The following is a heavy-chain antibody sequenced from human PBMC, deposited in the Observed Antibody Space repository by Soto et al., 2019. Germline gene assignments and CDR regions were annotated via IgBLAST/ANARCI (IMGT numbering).Heavy chain of an antibody. J-gene: IGHJ4*02. V-gene: IGHV3-21*01. Sequence: EVQLVESGGGLVKPGGSLTLSCAASGFAFRSYNVNWVRQAPGKGLEWVASISSGSSNIYYADSVKGRFTISRDNAKNSLFLQMDSLRAEDSAVYYCASARVVAATFDFWGQGTLVTFSS. CDR1: GFAFRSYN. CDR2: ISSGSSNI. D-gene: IGHD2-15*01. CDR3: ASARVVAATFDF.